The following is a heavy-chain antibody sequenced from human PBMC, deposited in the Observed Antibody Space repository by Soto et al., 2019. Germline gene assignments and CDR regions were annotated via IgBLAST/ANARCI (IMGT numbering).Heavy chain of an antibody. Sequence: VSGTAAEFTFGIHAMHWVLQTPGKWLEWLAVISYDGSNKYYADYVKGRLTISRDNSKNTLYLQMNSLRAEDTAVYYCARGGATIYNWFDPWGQGTLVTVSS. D-gene: IGHD5-12*01. CDR1: EFTFGIHA. CDR2: ISYDGSNK. CDR3: ARGGATIYNWFDP. V-gene: IGHV3-30-3*01. J-gene: IGHJ5*02.